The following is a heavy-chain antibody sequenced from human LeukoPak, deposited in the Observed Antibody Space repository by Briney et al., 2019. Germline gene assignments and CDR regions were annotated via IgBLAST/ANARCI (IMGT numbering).Heavy chain of an antibody. V-gene: IGHV3-48*03. J-gene: IGHJ4*02. CDR1: GFTFSSYE. Sequence: GGSLRLSCAASGFTFSSYEMNWVRQAPGKGLEGVSYISSSGSTMYYADSVKGRFTISRDNAKNSLYLQMNSLRAEDTAVYYCARTKWLEAIDYWGQGTLVTVSS. CDR2: ISSSGSTM. CDR3: ARTKWLEAIDY. D-gene: IGHD6-19*01.